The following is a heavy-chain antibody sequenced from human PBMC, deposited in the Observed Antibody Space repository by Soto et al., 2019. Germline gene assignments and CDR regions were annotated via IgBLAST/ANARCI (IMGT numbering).Heavy chain of an antibody. V-gene: IGHV3-21*01. CDR2: ISTSGTSI. CDR1: GFTFNSYS. D-gene: IGHD3-10*01. Sequence: EVQLVESGGGLVKPGESLRLSCAASGFTFNSYSMNWVHQAPGKGLEWVSSISTSGTSIVYADSVRGRFSISRDNTNNSLYLQMNSLRAEDTAVYYCARHHFGSSSDYWGHGTLVTVSS. CDR3: ARHHFGSSSDY. J-gene: IGHJ4*01.